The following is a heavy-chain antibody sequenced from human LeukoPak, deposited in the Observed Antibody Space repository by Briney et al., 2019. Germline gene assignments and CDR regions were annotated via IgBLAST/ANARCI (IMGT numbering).Heavy chain of an antibody. CDR1: GFTFA. CDR3: AKGPMGSCKGAFCYHFDY. V-gene: IGHV3-23*01. Sequence: GGSLRLSCVGSGFTFAMSWVRQTPGKGLGWVSSADSVKDRFAISRDNSKNTLLLQINSLRADDTAVYFCAKGPMGSCKGAFCYHFDYWGQGTLVTVSS. D-gene: IGHD2-15*01. J-gene: IGHJ4*02.